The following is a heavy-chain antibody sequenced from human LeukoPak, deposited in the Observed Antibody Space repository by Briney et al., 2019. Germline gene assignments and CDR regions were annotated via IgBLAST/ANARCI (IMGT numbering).Heavy chain of an antibody. CDR1: GFTFSSYA. D-gene: IGHD2-15*01. J-gene: IGHJ4*02. CDR2: ISGSGGST. V-gene: IGHV3-23*01. Sequence: GGSLRLSCAASGFTFSSYAMSWVRQAPGKGLEWVSAISGSGGSTYYADSVKGRFTISRDNSKNTLYLQMNSLRAEDTAVYYCARDVGFRNTMGYWGQGTLVTVSS. CDR3: ARDVGFRNTMGY.